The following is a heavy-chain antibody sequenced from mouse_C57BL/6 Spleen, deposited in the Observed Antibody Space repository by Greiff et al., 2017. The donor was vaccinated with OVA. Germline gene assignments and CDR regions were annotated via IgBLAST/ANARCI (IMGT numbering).Heavy chain of an antibody. Sequence: QVQLQQSGAELVRPGASVKMSCTASGYTFTSYNMPWVKQTPRQGLEWIGAIYPGNGDTSYNQKFKGKATLTVDKSSSTAYMQLSSLTSEDSAVYFCAREEPLGAWFAYWGQGTLVTVSA. J-gene: IGHJ3*01. V-gene: IGHV1-12*01. D-gene: IGHD1-2*01. CDR3: AREEPLGAWFAY. CDR1: GYTFTSYN. CDR2: IYPGNGDT.